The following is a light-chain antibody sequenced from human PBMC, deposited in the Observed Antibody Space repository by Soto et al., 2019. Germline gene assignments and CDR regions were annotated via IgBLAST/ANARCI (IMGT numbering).Light chain of an antibody. Sequence: EIVMTQSPATLSVSPGERATLSCRASESVSRDLGWYLQEPGQAPRLLIYGASTRATGIPDRFSGSGSGTDFTLTINSLQSEDFVVYYCQRYNQWPLTFGGGTKVDIK. CDR1: ESVSRD. CDR2: GAS. CDR3: QRYNQWPLT. J-gene: IGKJ4*01. V-gene: IGKV3-15*01.